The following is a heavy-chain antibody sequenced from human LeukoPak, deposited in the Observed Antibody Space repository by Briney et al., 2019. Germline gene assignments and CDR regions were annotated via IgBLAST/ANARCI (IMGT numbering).Heavy chain of an antibody. Sequence: SETLSLTCTVSGGSISSSRYYWGWIRQPPGKGLEWIGSIYYSGSTYYNPSLKSRVTISVDTSKNQFSLKLSSVTAADTAVYYCARVPSRAKVFDIWGQGTMVTVSS. CDR1: GGSISSSRYY. CDR2: IYYSGST. J-gene: IGHJ3*02. V-gene: IGHV4-39*07. CDR3: ARVPSRAKVFDI.